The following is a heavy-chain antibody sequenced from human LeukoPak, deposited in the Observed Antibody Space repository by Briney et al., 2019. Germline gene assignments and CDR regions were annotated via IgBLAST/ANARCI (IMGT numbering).Heavy chain of an antibody. V-gene: IGHV4-39*01. D-gene: IGHD2-2*01. CDR3: ARLVRYCSSDSCYPFDY. J-gene: IGHJ4*02. CDR2: MYYSGGT. CDR1: GGSISSSSHY. Sequence: SETLSLTCTVSGGSISSSSHYWGWIRQPPGKGLEWIGSMYYSGGTYYNPSHKSRVTISIDTSKNQFSLKLNSVTAADTAVYYCARLVRYCSSDSCYPFDYWGQGTLVTVSS.